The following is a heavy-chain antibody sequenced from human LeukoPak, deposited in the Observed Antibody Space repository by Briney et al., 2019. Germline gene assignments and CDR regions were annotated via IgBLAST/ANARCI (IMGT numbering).Heavy chain of an antibody. Sequence: GGSLRLSCAAAGFTVSSNYMSWVRQAPGKGLEWVSVIYSGGSTYYADSVKGRFTISRDNSKSTLYIQMNSLRAEDTAVYYCARAKPKNMVRGLIMRRESRYYFDYWGQGTLVTVSS. J-gene: IGHJ4*02. CDR2: IYSGGST. V-gene: IGHV3-53*01. D-gene: IGHD3-10*01. CDR1: GFTVSSNY. CDR3: ARAKPKNMVRGLIMRRESRYYFDY.